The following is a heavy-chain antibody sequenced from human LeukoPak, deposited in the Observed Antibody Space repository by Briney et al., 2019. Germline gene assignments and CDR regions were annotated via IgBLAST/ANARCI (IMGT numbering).Heavy chain of an antibody. CDR2: INPSGGST. D-gene: IGHD2-21*02. CDR3: ARALCGGDCYSKLRTEYFQH. V-gene: IGHV1-46*01. Sequence: ASVKVSCKASGYTFTSYYMHWVRQAPGQGLEWMGIINPSGGSTSYAQKFQGRVTMTRDTSTSTAYMELRSLRSDDTAVYYCARALCGGDCYSKLRTEYFQHWGQGTLVTVSS. J-gene: IGHJ1*01. CDR1: GYTFTSYY.